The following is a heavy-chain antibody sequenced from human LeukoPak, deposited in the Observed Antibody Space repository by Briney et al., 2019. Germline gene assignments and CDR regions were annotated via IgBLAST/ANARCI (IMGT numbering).Heavy chain of an antibody. CDR2: ISGSGGST. Sequence: GGSLRLSCAASGFTFSSYAMSWVRQAPGKGLEWVSAISGSGGSTYYADSVKGRFTISRDNSKNTLYLQMNSLRAEDTAVYYCAKYQGVAYTQIGDYYYGMDVWGQGTTVTVPS. CDR3: AKYQGVAYTQIGDYYYGMDV. CDR1: GFTFSSYA. V-gene: IGHV3-23*01. D-gene: IGHD3-3*01. J-gene: IGHJ6*02.